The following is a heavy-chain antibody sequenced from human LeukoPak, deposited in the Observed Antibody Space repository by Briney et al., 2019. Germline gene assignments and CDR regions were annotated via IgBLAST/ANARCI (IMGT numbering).Heavy chain of an antibody. CDR3: ARDSTYYYDSSGYYGDTTIDY. V-gene: IGHV1-69*13. J-gene: IGHJ4*02. Sequence: SVKVSCTASGGTFSSYAISWVRQAPGQGLEWMGGIIPIFGTANYAQKFQGRVTITADESTSTAYMELSSLRSEDTAVYYCARDSTYYYDSSGYYGDTTIDYWGQGTLVTVSS. CDR1: GGTFSSYA. D-gene: IGHD3-22*01. CDR2: IIPIFGTA.